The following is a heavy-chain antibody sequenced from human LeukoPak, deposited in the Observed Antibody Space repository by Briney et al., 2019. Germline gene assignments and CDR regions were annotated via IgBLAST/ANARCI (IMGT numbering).Heavy chain of an antibody. CDR3: ARGYYDILTGYSGQFDY. CDR2: IYYSGST. CDR1: GGSISSYY. D-gene: IGHD3-9*01. J-gene: IGHJ4*02. Sequence: KSSETLSLTCTVSGGSISSYYWSWIRQPPGKGLEWIGYIYYSGSTNYNPSLKSRVTISVDTSKNQFSLKLSSVTAADTAVYYCARGYYDILTGYSGQFDYWGQGTLVTVSS. V-gene: IGHV4-59*01.